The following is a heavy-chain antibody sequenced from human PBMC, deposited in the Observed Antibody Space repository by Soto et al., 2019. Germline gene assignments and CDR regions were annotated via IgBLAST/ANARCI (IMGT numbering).Heavy chain of an antibody. CDR1: SGPSSSHN. CDR3: GRQVIVHLHGLVDV. Sequence: QVELQQSGPRLVKPSETLSLTCSVSSGPSSSHNWGWIRQSPGRGLEWIGYVYYTGGTSYNPSLRSRVTISANTSTNHISLTLSSVTAADTAVYYCGRQVIVHLHGLVDVWGQGTTVSVSS. CDR2: VYYTGGT. D-gene: IGHD2-21*01. V-gene: IGHV4-59*08. J-gene: IGHJ6*02.